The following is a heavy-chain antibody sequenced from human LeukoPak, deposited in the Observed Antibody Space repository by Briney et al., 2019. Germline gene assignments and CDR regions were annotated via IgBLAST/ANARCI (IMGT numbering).Heavy chain of an antibody. V-gene: IGHV3-74*01. J-gene: IGHJ4*02. CDR3: ARDIRWFGTFDY. D-gene: IGHD3-10*01. CDR1: GFTFSNYW. Sequence: GGSLRLSCAASGFTFSNYWMTWVRQPPGKGLVWVSRINSDGSSTSYADSVKGRFTISRDNAKNTLYLQMNSLRAEDTAVYYCARDIRWFGTFDYWGQGTLVTVSS. CDR2: INSDGSST.